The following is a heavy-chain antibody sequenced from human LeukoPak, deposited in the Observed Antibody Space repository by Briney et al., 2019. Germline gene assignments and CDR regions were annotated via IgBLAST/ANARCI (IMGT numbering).Heavy chain of an antibody. CDR1: GGSISSSNYY. Sequence: SETLSLTCTVSGGSISSSNYYWGWIRQPPGKGLEWIGNIYYSGSTYYNPSLKSRVTISVDTSKNQFSLKLSSVTAADTAVYYCARGGWNKFDYWGQGTLVTVSS. J-gene: IGHJ4*02. CDR3: ARGGWNKFDY. CDR2: IYYSGST. D-gene: IGHD3-22*01. V-gene: IGHV4-39*07.